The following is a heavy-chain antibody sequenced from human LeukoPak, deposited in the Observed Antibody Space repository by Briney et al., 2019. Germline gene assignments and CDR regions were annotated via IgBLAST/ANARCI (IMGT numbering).Heavy chain of an antibody. J-gene: IGHJ3*02. CDR2: INPDGSEK. D-gene: IGHD3-16*01. Sequence: PGGSLRLSCAASGFRFGSDWMSWVRQAPGKGLEWVANINPDGSEKYYVDSVKGRFTTSRDNDKNSLYLRLNSLRADDTAVYYCVRYYDPPVGDAFDIWGQGTLVTVSS. CDR1: GFRFGSDW. V-gene: IGHV3-7*01. CDR3: VRYYDPPVGDAFDI.